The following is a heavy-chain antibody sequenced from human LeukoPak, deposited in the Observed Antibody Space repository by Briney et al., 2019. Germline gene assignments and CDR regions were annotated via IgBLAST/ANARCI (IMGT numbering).Heavy chain of an antibody. V-gene: IGHV3-11*03. D-gene: IGHD2-2*01. CDR2: MSSSGTYT. J-gene: IGHJ3*02. CDR3: ARSHIVVIPAAISGAFDI. CDR1: GFTFGDYY. Sequence: GGSLRLSCAASGFTFGDYYMSWIRQAPGKGLEWVSYMSSSGTYTNYADSVKGRFTISRDNAKNSLYLQMNSLRAEDTAIYYCARSHIVVIPAAISGAFDIWGQGTIVTVSS.